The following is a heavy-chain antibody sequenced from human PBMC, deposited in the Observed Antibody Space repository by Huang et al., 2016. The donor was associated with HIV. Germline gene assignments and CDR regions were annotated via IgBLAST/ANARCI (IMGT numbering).Heavy chain of an antibody. Sequence: QVQLQQWGAGLLKPSETLSLSCVVYDGSFNSYYWSWVRQSPGKGLEWIGEINHGGNTTYNPSFKSRVIMSVDTSKNQFSLNLTSVTAADTAVYYCARMFWSGYSRFKNWFDPWGQGTLVTVSS. V-gene: IGHV4-34*01. D-gene: IGHD3-3*01. J-gene: IGHJ5*02. CDR3: ARMFWSGYSRFKNWFDP. CDR1: DGSFNSYY. CDR2: INHGGNT.